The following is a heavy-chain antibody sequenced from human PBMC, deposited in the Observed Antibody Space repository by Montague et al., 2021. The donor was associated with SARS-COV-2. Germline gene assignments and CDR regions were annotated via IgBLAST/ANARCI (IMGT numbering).Heavy chain of an antibody. CDR2: ISYDENNE. CDR1: GFTFSTYT. D-gene: IGHD6-19*01. J-gene: IGHJ4*02. CDR3: ARDNLERSSGWYDGFDY. V-gene: IGHV3-30-3*01. Sequence: SLRLPCAASGFTFSTYTMHWVRQAPGKGLEWVALISYDENNEYYADSVKGRFTISRDNSKNTLFLQMNSLRAEDTAVYYCARDNLERSSGWYDGFDYWGQGTLLAVSS.